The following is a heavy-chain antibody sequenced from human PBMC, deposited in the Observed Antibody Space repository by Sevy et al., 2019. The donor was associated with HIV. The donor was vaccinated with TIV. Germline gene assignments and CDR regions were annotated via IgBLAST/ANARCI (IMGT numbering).Heavy chain of an antibody. D-gene: IGHD3-3*01. CDR2: IYHSGST. CDR1: GGSISSSNW. J-gene: IGHJ6*02. V-gene: IGHV4-4*02. Sequence: SETLSLTCAVSGGSISSSNWWSWVRQPPGKGLEWIGEIYHSGSTNYNPSLKSRVTISVDKSKNQFSLKLSSVTAADTAVYYCARDHAGEFWSGYYTGGDYYYYYGMDVWGQGTTVTVSS. CDR3: ARDHAGEFWSGYYTGGDYYYYYGMDV.